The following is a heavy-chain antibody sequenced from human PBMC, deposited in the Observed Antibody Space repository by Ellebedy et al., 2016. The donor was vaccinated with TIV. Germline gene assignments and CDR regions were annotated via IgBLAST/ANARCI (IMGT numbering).Heavy chain of an antibody. CDR3: ARGAAGYWSDDNWLSNYYYGLGV. Sequence: MPSETLSLTCTVSGGSIRRFYWSWIRHAPRHGLEWVGYIHYSGETRYTPSIKTRVIFSVDTSRNQFSLQLRSVTVADTAVYFCARGAAGYWSDDNWLSNYYYGLGVWGQGTTVTVSS. CDR1: GGSIRRFY. V-gene: IGHV4-59*01. J-gene: IGHJ6*02. D-gene: IGHD1-1*01. CDR2: IHYSGET.